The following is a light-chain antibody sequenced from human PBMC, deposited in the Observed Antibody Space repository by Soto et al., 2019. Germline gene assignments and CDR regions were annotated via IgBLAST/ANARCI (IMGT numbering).Light chain of an antibody. J-gene: IGKJ1*01. V-gene: IGKV1-6*01. CDR3: LQHFNFPWT. CDR2: AAS. Sequence: AIQMTQSPSSLSASVGDRVTITCRASRDIGNDLGWYQQKPGKAPKHLIFAASNLQSGVPSRFSGGGSGTDFTLTIGSLQADDFATYYCLQHFNFPWTFGQGTKVE. CDR1: RDIGND.